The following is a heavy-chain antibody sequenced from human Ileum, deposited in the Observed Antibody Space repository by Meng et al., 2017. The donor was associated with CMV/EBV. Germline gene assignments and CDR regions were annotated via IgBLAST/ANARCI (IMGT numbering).Heavy chain of an antibody. V-gene: IGHV4-4*07. Sequence: QVQLQGSGPGLVKPSETLSLTCTGSGGSINNYYWSWIRQSAGKGLEWIGRFYSSDTYNYHPSLNSRVTMSLDTSKNQFSLNLRSVTAADTAIYYCARGPGASTREGFDYWGLGTLVTVSS. D-gene: IGHD1-26*01. CDR1: GGSINNYY. CDR2: FYSSDTY. J-gene: IGHJ4*02. CDR3: ARGPGASTREGFDY.